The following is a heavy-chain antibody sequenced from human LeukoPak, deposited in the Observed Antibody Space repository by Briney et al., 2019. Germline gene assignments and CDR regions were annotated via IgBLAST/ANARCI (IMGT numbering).Heavy chain of an antibody. J-gene: IGHJ6*02. CDR2: ISSSSSYI. V-gene: IGHV3-21*01. CDR3: ARENEGDYGMDV. Sequence: PGGSLRLSCAASGFTFSSYSMNWVRQAPGKGLEWVSSISSSSSYIYYADSVKGRFTISRDNAKNSLYLRMNSLRAEDTAVYYCARENEGDYGMDVWGQGTTVTVSS. D-gene: IGHD3-16*01. CDR1: GFTFSSYS.